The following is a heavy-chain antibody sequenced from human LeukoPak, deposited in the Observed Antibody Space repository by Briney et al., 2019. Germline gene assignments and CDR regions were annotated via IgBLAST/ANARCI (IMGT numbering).Heavy chain of an antibody. Sequence: PGRSLRLSCTASGFTFGDYAMSWARQAPGKGLEWVGFIRSKAYGGTTEYAASVKGRFTISRDDSKSIAYLQMNSLKTEDTAVYYCTRDIDSSSWYQQDYWGQGTLVTVSS. D-gene: IGHD6-13*01. CDR1: GFTFGDYA. CDR3: TRDIDSSSWYQQDY. CDR2: IRSKAYGGTT. J-gene: IGHJ4*02. V-gene: IGHV3-49*04.